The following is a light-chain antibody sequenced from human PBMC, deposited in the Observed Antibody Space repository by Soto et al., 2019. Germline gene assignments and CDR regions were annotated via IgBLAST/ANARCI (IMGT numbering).Light chain of an antibody. CDR1: ESLLHIDGIAY. CDR2: KVS. CDR3: MQGTHWPIT. V-gene: IGKV2-30*02. J-gene: IGKJ5*01. Sequence: DVVVTQSPLSLPVTLGQASSISCRSSESLLHIDGIAYFSWFQQRPGRSPRRLIYKVSNRDSGVPARFSGSGSGTDFALKISRVEAEDVGVYYCMQGTHWPITFGQGTRLEIK.